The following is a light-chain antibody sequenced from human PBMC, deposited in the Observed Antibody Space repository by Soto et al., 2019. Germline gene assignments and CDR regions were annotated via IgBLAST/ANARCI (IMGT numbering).Light chain of an antibody. Sequence: DIVMTQSPDSLAVPLGERATINCKSSQTVLSTSNNKNYLGWYQQKPGQSPKLLIYWASTRDSGVPDRFSASGSGTDFTLTISSLQAEDVAVYYCQQYFSTPRTFGQGTKVEIK. CDR1: QTVLSTSNNKNY. J-gene: IGKJ1*01. CDR2: WAS. V-gene: IGKV4-1*01. CDR3: QQYFSTPRT.